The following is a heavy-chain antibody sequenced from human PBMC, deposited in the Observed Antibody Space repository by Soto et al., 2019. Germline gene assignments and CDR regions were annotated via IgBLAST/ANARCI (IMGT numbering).Heavy chain of an antibody. V-gene: IGHV4-59*01. CDR2: LYYGGST. CDR3: ARGDRGYGDGSV. J-gene: IGHJ6*03. D-gene: IGHD5-18*01. Sequence: SETLSLTCTVSGGSISNYFWSWFWQPPGEGLEWIGCLYYGGSTTYSPSLKSRVTISVDTSRNQFSLRLTSVTAADTALYYCARGDRGYGDGSVWGKGTAVTVS. CDR1: GGSISNYF.